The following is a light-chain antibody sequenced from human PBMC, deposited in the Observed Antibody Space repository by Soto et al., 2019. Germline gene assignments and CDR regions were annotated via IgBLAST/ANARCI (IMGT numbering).Light chain of an antibody. CDR3: QQLNNFPLT. CDR1: QGISSY. V-gene: IGKV1-9*01. CDR2: DAS. J-gene: IGKJ5*01. Sequence: DIQLTQSPSFLSASVGDRVTITCRASQGISSYLAWYQQKPGKAPKLLIYDASTLQSGVPSRFSGSGSGTEFILTISSLLPEDFATYYCQQLNNFPLTFGQGTRLEIK.